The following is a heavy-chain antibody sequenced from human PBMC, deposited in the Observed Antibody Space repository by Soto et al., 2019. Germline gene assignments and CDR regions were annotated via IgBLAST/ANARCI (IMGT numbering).Heavy chain of an antibody. V-gene: IGHV1-46*01. CDR1: GYTFTSYY. CDR3: ASEWGYSSGWYDGMDV. Sequence: QVQLVQSGAEVKKPGASVKVSCKASGYTFTSYYMHWVRQAPGQGLEWMGIINPSGGSTSYAQKFQDRVTSTRDTSTSTVYMELSSLRSEDTAVYYCASEWGYSSGWYDGMDVWGQGTTVTVSS. D-gene: IGHD6-19*01. J-gene: IGHJ6*02. CDR2: INPSGGST.